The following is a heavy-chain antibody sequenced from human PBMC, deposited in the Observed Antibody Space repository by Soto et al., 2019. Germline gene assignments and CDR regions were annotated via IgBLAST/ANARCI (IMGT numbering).Heavy chain of an antibody. D-gene: IGHD3-10*01. V-gene: IGHV4-59*08. Sequence: SETMSLTCIVSGDSISDRYLSWIRQTTGKGLQWIGSIYYNGSTHYNSSLKSRVTISVDTSKNQFSLKLSSVTAADTAVYYCARGLEWFGEFRGENWFDPWGQGTLVTVSS. CDR1: GDSISDRY. CDR3: ARGLEWFGEFRGENWFDP. CDR2: IYYNGST. J-gene: IGHJ5*02.